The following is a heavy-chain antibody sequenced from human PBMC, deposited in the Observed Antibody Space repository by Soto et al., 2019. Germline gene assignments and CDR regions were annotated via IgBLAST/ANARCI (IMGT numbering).Heavy chain of an antibody. Sequence: GGSLRLSCAASGVTFSSYSMNWVRQAPGKGLEWVSSISSSSSYIYYADSVKGRFTISRDNAKNSLYLQMNSLRAEDTAVYYCARGAAADPIYGMDVWGQGTTVTVSS. V-gene: IGHV3-21*01. J-gene: IGHJ6*02. CDR3: ARGAAADPIYGMDV. CDR1: GVTFSSYS. D-gene: IGHD6-13*01. CDR2: ISSSSSYI.